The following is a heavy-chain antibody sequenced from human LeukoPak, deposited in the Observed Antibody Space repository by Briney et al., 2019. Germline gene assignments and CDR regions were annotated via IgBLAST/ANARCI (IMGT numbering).Heavy chain of an antibody. V-gene: IGHV3-30*04. CDR1: GFTFSSYA. J-gene: IGHJ4*02. CDR2: ISYDGSKK. Sequence: GGSLRLSCAASGFTFSSYAMHWVRQAPGKGLEWVAVISYDGSKKYYADSVKGRFTISRDNSKNTQHLQMNSLRAEDTAVYYCAKDSHWILFDDWGQGTLVTVSS. D-gene: IGHD2-2*03. CDR3: AKDSHWILFDD.